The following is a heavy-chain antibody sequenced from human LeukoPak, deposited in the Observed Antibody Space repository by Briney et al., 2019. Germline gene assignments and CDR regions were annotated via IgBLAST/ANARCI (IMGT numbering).Heavy chain of an antibody. J-gene: IGHJ4*02. Sequence: PGGSLRLSCAASGFTFSSCGMHWVRQAPGKGLEWVAFIWYDGNNKYYADSVKGRFTISRDSSKNTLYLQMNSLRAEDTAVYYCAKDPLQYGSGSYYFDYWGQGTLVTVSS. CDR2: IWYDGNNK. CDR1: GFTFSSCG. CDR3: AKDPLQYGSGSYYFDY. D-gene: IGHD3-10*01. V-gene: IGHV3-30*02.